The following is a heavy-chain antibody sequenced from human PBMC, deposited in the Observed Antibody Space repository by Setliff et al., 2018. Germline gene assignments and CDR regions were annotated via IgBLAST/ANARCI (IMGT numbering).Heavy chain of an antibody. D-gene: IGHD6-13*01. Sequence: PGGSLRLSCAASGFTFSIYWMTWVRQAPGKGPEWVANVKQDGSDKYYVDSVKGRFTISRDNAKNSLYLLMNSLRAEDTALYYCTRAKMEESGKAQAGMDVWGKGTTVTVSS. J-gene: IGHJ6*04. CDR1: GFTFSIYW. CDR2: VKQDGSDK. V-gene: IGHV3-7*01. CDR3: TRAKMEESGKAQAGMDV.